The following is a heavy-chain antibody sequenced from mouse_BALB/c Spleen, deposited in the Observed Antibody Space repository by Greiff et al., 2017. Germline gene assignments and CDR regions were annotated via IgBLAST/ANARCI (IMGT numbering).Heavy chain of an antibody. CDR2: INPSSGYT. CDR3: ARGDLYDGYYVAWFAY. J-gene: IGHJ3*01. CDR1: GYTFTSYT. D-gene: IGHD2-3*01. Sequence: VQVVESGAELARPGASVKMSCKASGYTFTSYTMHWVKQRPGQGLEWIGYINPSSGYTNYNQKFKDKATLTADKSSSTAYMQLSSLTSEDSAVYYCARGDLYDGYYVAWFAYWGQGTLVTVSA. V-gene: IGHV1-4*01.